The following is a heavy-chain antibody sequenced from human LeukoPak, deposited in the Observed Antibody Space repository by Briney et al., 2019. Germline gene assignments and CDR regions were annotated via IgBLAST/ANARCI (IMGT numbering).Heavy chain of an antibody. CDR1: GFTFSSYG. J-gene: IGHJ4*02. CDR2: IWYDGSNK. D-gene: IGHD4-17*01. Sequence: PGGSLRLSCAASGFTFSSYGMHWVRQAPGKGLEWVAVIWYDGSNKYYADSVKGRFTISRDNSKNTLYLQMNSLGAEDTAVYYCARDDYGDYGDYWGQGTLVTVSS. V-gene: IGHV3-33*01. CDR3: ARDDYGDYGDY.